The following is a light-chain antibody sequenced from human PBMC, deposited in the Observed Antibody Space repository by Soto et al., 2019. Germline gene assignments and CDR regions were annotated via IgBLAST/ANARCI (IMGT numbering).Light chain of an antibody. V-gene: IGLV2-11*01. CDR1: SSDIGNYDY. CDR2: DVS. CDR3: CSYAGSYIQYV. Sequence: QSALTQPRSVSGSPGQSVTLSCTGTSSDIGNYDYVSWYQQHPGMAPKLILYDVSKRPSGVSDRFSGSKSANTTSLTISGLQAEDEAADYCCSYAGSYIQYVFGTGTKVTVL. J-gene: IGLJ1*01.